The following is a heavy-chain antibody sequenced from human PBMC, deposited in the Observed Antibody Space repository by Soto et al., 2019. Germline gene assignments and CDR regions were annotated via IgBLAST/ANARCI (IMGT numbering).Heavy chain of an antibody. Sequence: GGSLRLSCAASGFTFSRYGIHWVRQAPGKGLEWVAVISYDGSNKYYADSVKGRFTISRDNSKNTLYLQMNSLRAEDTAVYYCAKAPLYYDSGGYYRTMYYFDDWGQGTLVTVSS. D-gene: IGHD3-22*01. CDR3: AKAPLYYDSGGYYRTMYYFDD. CDR1: GFTFSRYG. J-gene: IGHJ4*02. CDR2: ISYDGSNK. V-gene: IGHV3-30*18.